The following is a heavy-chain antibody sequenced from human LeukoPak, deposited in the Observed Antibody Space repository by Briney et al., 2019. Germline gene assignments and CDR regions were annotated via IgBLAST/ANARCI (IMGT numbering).Heavy chain of an antibody. CDR3: AKHGYYYGSSVYYYFDY. J-gene: IGHJ4*02. V-gene: IGHV3-21*04. CDR1: GFSISSYT. CDR2: ITTSSDYI. Sequence: GGSLRLSCAASGFSISSYTMNWLRQAPGKGLEWVSSITTSSDYIYYAGSLKGRFTISRDNSKNTLFLQMNSLRAEDTAVYYCAKHGYYYGSSVYYYFDYWGQGTLVTVSS. D-gene: IGHD3-22*01.